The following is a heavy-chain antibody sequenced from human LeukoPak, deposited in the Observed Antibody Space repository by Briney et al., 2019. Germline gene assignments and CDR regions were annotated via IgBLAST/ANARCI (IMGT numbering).Heavy chain of an antibody. CDR1: GFTFRNYW. Sequence: GGSLRLSCATSGFTFRNYWMSWVRQAPGKGLEWVSAISGSGGSTYYADSVKGRFTISRDNSKNTLYLQMNSLRAEDTAVYYCAKVRRDYGDYNPFIFDYWGQGTLVTVSS. CDR2: ISGSGGST. V-gene: IGHV3-23*01. D-gene: IGHD4-17*01. J-gene: IGHJ4*02. CDR3: AKVRRDYGDYNPFIFDY.